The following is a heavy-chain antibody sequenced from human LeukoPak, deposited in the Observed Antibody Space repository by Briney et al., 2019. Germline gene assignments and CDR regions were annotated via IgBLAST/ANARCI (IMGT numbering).Heavy chain of an antibody. J-gene: IGHJ4*02. CDR2: IYSGGST. CDR1: GFTVSSNY. CDR3: ARAPRNYYDSSGYYSEQYFDY. V-gene: IGHV3-53*01. Sequence: PGGSLRLSCAASGFTVSSNYMGWVRQAPGKGLEWVSVIYSGGSTYYADSVKGRFTISRDNSKNTLYLQMNSLRAEDTAVYYCARAPRNYYDSSGYYSEQYFDYWGQGTLVTVSS. D-gene: IGHD3-22*01.